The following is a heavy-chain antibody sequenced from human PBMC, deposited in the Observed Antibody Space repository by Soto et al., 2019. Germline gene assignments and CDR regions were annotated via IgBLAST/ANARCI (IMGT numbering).Heavy chain of an antibody. CDR1: GYNFINYG. CDR3: VRDLDGSGSYYTGY. V-gene: IGHV1-18*01. D-gene: IGHD3-10*01. CDR2: IRVHNGNT. Sequence: ASVKVSCKASGYNFINYGISWVRQSPGQGLEWMGWIRVHNGNTNYAQNLQGRVTMTTDTSTSTAYMELRGLRSDDTAVYYCVRDLDGSGSYYTGYWGPGTLVTVSS. J-gene: IGHJ4*02.